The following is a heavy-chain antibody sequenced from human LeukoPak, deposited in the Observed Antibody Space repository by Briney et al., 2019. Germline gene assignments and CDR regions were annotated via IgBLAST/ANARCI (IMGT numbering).Heavy chain of an antibody. CDR3: ARKGTYYYFGSGSYPFDY. J-gene: IGHJ4*02. CDR2: INRSGST. CDR1: GGAFSGYY. V-gene: IGHV4-34*01. Sequence: SETLSLTCAVHGGAFSGYYCSWIRQTPGKGLEWIGEINRSGSTNYNPSLKSRVNISVDTSKNQFSLKLSSVTAADTAVYYCARKGTYYYFGSGSYPFDYWGQGTLVSVSS. D-gene: IGHD3-10*01.